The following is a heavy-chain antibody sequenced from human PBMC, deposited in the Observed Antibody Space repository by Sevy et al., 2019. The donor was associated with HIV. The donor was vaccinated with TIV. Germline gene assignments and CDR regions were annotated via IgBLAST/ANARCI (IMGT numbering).Heavy chain of an antibody. J-gene: IGHJ4*02. CDR1: GGSITSLY. D-gene: IGHD1-26*01. Sequence: ETLSLTCTVSGGSITSLYWNWIRQPPGKGLEWIANIYYNGHINYNPSLKSRVTLPLNTSKNQFSLRLSSVTAADTAMYYCAGENAWGRGYSWGQGTLVTVSS. CDR2: IYYNGHI. V-gene: IGHV4-59*08. CDR3: AGENAWGRGYS.